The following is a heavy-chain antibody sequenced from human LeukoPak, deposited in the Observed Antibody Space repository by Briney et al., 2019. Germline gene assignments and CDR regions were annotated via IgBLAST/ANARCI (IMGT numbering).Heavy chain of an antibody. CDR1: GGTFSSYA. V-gene: IGHV1-69*05. J-gene: IGHJ4*02. Sequence: SVKVSCKASGGTFSSYAISWVRQGPGQGLEWMGVIIPIFGRANYAQKFQRRVTLPTDESTSTAYIELSSLRSEDTAVYYCARGVHSGYYDPIDYWGQGTLVTVSS. CDR3: ARGVHSGYYDPIDY. CDR2: IIPIFGRA. D-gene: IGHD3-22*01.